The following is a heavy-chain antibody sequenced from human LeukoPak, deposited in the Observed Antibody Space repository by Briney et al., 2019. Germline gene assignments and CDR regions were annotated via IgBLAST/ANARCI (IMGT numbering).Heavy chain of an antibody. D-gene: IGHD2-15*01. J-gene: IGHJ4*02. CDR1: GASISGYY. CDR2: IYDSGTT. Sequence: PSETLSLTCSVSGASISGYYWSWIRQPPGKGLEWLAYIYDSGTTDYNPSLKSRVAISIDTSKNHFSLKLNPVTAADTAVYYCARTKRVDYFDFWGQGTLVTVSS. CDR3: ARTKRVDYFDF. V-gene: IGHV4-59*01.